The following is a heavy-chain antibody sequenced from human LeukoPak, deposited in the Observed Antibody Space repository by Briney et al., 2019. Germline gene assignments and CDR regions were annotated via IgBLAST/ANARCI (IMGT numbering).Heavy chain of an antibody. CDR3: ARGLDVLLWFGELSGVFDI. V-gene: IGHV4-34*01. D-gene: IGHD3-10*01. Sequence: SETLSLTCAVYGGSFSGYYWSWIRQPPGKGLEWIGEINHSGSTNYNPSLKSRVTISVDTSKNQFSLKLSSVTAADTAVYYCARGLDVLLWFGELSGVFDIWGQGTMVTVSS. CDR2: INHSGST. CDR1: GGSFSGYY. J-gene: IGHJ3*02.